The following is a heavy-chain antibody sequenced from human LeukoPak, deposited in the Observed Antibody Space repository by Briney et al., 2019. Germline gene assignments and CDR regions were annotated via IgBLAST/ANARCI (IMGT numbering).Heavy chain of an antibody. CDR3: ASPRSSYRYTFDY. D-gene: IGHD3-16*02. CDR2: ISTSGST. Sequence: PSETLSLTCAASAASIRNYYWSWIRQAPGKGLEWIGHISTSGSTNYNPSLKSRVSISLDSSKSRFSLNLNFVTAADTAVHYCASPRSSYRYTFDYWGQGALVTVSS. J-gene: IGHJ4*02. CDR1: AASIRNYY. V-gene: IGHV4-4*09.